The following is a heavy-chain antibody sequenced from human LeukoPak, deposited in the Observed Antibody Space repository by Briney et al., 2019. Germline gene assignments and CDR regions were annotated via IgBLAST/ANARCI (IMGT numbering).Heavy chain of an antibody. Sequence: SETLSLTCAVYGGSFSGYYWSWIRQPPGKGLEWIGEINHSGSTNYNPSLKSRVTISVDTSKIQFSLKLSSVTAADTAVYYCARGFYDFWSGHSFDIWGQGTMVTVSS. V-gene: IGHV4-34*01. J-gene: IGHJ3*02. D-gene: IGHD3-3*01. CDR1: GGSFSGYY. CDR2: INHSGST. CDR3: ARGFYDFWSGHSFDI.